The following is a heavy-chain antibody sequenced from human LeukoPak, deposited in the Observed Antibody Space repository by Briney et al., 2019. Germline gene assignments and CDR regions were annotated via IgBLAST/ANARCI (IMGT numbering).Heavy chain of an antibody. V-gene: IGHV4-4*09. CDR3: ARLLRWSEDGFDV. CDR1: GGSVSPYF. D-gene: IGHD2-15*01. J-gene: IGHJ3*01. Sequence: SETLSLTCTVSGGSVSPYFWSWIRQSPGKGLECIGYIHASGRTKYNPSLESRVSISIDTSKNHSSLTLRSVTAADTAVYYCARLLRWSEDGFDVWGQGTVVAISS. CDR2: IHASGRT.